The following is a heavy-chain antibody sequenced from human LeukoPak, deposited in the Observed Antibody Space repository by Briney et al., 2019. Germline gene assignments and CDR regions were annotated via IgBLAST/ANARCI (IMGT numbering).Heavy chain of an antibody. CDR3: ARAEEGNYYGMDV. V-gene: IGHV1-69*02. J-gene: IGHJ6*02. Sequence: SVKVSCTASGGTFSSYTISWVRQAPGQGLEWMGWIIPILGIANYAQKFQGRVTITADKSTSTAYMELSSLRSEDTAVYYCARAEEGNYYGMDVWGQGTTVTVSS. D-gene: IGHD3-10*01. CDR1: GGTFSSYT. CDR2: IIPILGIA.